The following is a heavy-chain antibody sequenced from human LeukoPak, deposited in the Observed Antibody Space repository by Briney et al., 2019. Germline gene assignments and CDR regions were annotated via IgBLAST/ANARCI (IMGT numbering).Heavy chain of an antibody. CDR1: GFILCTSE. Sequence: GGSLRLFCVASGFILCTSEMNWVRQAPGKALEWVSFFASECTIYYADSVKGRFTLSRDNAKNSLYLQINSLRAEDTAVYYCATETYSIGWYGYWGQGTLVTVSS. V-gene: IGHV3-48*03. CDR3: ATETYSIGWYGY. D-gene: IGHD6-19*01. J-gene: IGHJ4*02. CDR2: FASECTI.